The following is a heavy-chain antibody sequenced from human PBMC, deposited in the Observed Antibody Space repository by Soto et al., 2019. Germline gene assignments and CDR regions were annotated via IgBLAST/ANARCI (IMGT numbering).Heavy chain of an antibody. D-gene: IGHD5-12*01. V-gene: IGHV1-2*04. CDR3: ARESGGATATLDYYYFHMNV. CDR2: INPNGGVT. Sequence: QVQLVQSGAEVRKPGASVTVSCRSSGDSFNDYYIHWVRQAPGQGFEWMGWINPNGGVTKYAQKSQDWVSMTRDTSIRTVYMQLSRLRSDDTAVYYCARESGGATATLDYYYFHMNVWGSGTTVTVSS. J-gene: IGHJ6*03. CDR1: GDSFNDYY.